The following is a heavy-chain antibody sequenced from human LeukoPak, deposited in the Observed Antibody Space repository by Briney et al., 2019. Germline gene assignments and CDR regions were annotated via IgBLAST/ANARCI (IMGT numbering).Heavy chain of an antibody. J-gene: IGHJ3*02. V-gene: IGHV5-51*01. Sequence: GESLNISCKGSGYSFTSYWIGWVRQMPGKGLEWMGIIFPGDSDTRYSPSFQGQVTISADKSISTAYLQWSSLKASDTAMYYCARAVAGTEDAFDIWGQGTMVTVSS. CDR1: GYSFTSYW. D-gene: IGHD6-19*01. CDR2: IFPGDSDT. CDR3: ARAVAGTEDAFDI.